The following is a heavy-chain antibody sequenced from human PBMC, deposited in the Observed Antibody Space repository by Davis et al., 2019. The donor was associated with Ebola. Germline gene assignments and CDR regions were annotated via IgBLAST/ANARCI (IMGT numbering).Heavy chain of an antibody. CDR1: GFTFSSYW. J-gene: IGHJ4*02. Sequence: GGSLRLSCAASGFTFSSYWMSWVRQAPGKGLVWVAVIWYDGSNKYYADSVKGRFTISRDNSKNTLYLQMNSLRAEDTAVYYCARRTEIDYWGQGTLVTVSS. V-gene: IGHV3-33*08. CDR2: IWYDGSNK. CDR3: ARRTEIDY.